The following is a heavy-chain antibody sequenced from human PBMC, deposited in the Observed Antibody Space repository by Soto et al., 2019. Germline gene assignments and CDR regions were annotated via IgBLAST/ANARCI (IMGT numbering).Heavy chain of an antibody. V-gene: IGHV3-23*01. Sequence: GGSLRLSCSASGFTFSIHGMAWVRQAPGKGLEWVSGISDTGGSRFYADSVKGRFTISRDNSRNTLHLQMNTLRAEDTAVYYCAKDVKYSLAAAGSFYDFWGQGTLVTVSS. J-gene: IGHJ4*02. D-gene: IGHD6-13*01. CDR3: AKDVKYSLAAAGSFYDF. CDR2: ISDTGGSR. CDR1: GFTFSIHG.